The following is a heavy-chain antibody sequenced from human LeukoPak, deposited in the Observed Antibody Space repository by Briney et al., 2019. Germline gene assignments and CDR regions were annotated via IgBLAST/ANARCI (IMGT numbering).Heavy chain of an antibody. Sequence: PGGSLRLSCAASGFTFSSYAMSWVCQAPGKGLEWVSAISGSGGSTYYADSVKGRFTISRDNSKNTLYLQMNSLRAEDTAVYYCAKDLFYGSGSGYFDYWGQGTLVTVSS. J-gene: IGHJ4*02. V-gene: IGHV3-23*01. CDR1: GFTFSSYA. CDR2: ISGSGGST. CDR3: AKDLFYGSGSGYFDY. D-gene: IGHD3-10*01.